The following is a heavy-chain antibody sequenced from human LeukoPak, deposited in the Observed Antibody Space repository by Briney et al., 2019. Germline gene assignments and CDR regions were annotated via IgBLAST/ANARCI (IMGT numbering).Heavy chain of an antibody. J-gene: IGHJ4*02. CDR3: ARHRSSYYYDSSGYSPYYFDY. CDR2: IYYSGST. Sequence: SETLSLTCTVSGGSISSSRYYWGWIRQPPGKGLEWIGSIYYSGSTYYKPSLKSRVTISVDTSKNHFSLKLSSVTAADTAVYYCARHRSSYYYDSSGYSPYYFDYWGQGTLVTVSS. CDR1: GGSISSSRYY. D-gene: IGHD3-22*01. V-gene: IGHV4-39*01.